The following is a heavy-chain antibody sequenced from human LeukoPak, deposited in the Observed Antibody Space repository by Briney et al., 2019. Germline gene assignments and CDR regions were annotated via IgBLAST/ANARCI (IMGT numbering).Heavy chain of an antibody. D-gene: IGHD6-19*01. CDR2: ISGSGGST. CDR3: AKSRSGWYLFDY. CDR1: GFTFSSYA. V-gene: IGHV3-23*01. J-gene: IGHJ4*02. Sequence: PGGSLRLSCAASGFTFSSYAMNWVRRAPGKGLEWVSAISGSGGSTNYADSVKGRFTISRDNSKDTLYLQMNSLRAEDTAVYYCAKSRSGWYLFDYWGQGTLVTVSS.